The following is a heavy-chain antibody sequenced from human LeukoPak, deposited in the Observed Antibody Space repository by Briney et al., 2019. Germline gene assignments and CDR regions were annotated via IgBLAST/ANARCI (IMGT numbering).Heavy chain of an antibody. CDR3: ARVWYSGYEFDY. Sequence: GESLKISCTSSGYSFTNSWIGWVRQVPGKGLEWMGIIYPGDSDTRYSPSFQGQVTISADKSISTAYLQWSSLKASDTAMYYCARVWYSGYEFDYWGQGTLVTVSS. V-gene: IGHV5-51*01. J-gene: IGHJ4*02. CDR2: IYPGDSDT. CDR1: GYSFTNSW. D-gene: IGHD5-12*01.